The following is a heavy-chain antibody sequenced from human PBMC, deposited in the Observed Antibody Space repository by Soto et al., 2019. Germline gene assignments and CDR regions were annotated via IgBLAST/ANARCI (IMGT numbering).Heavy chain of an antibody. CDR2: IYYSGSP. Sequence: SETLSLTCTVSGGSISTYYWSWIRQPPGKGLEWIGYIYYSGSPNHSPSLKSRVTISLDTSKNQFSLKVNSVTAADTAVYYCARGSRGYSRVFDLWGQGTLVTVSS. CDR3: ARGSRGYSRVFDL. CDR1: GGSISTYY. V-gene: IGHV4-59*01. D-gene: IGHD5-18*01. J-gene: IGHJ4*02.